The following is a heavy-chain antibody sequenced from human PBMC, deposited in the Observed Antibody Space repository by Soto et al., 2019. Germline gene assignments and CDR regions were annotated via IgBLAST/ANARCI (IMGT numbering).Heavy chain of an antibody. J-gene: IGHJ4*02. CDR3: AKAMEWLLLLIDY. CDR2: ISGSGGST. Sequence: RRVAGVYSTRWAMSRLRQKPGKGLEWVSAISGSGGSTYYADSVKGRFTISRDNSKNTLYLQMNSLRAEDTAVYYCAKAMEWLLLLIDYWGQGTLVTVSS. V-gene: IGHV3-23*01. CDR1: GVYSTRWA. D-gene: IGHD3-3*01.